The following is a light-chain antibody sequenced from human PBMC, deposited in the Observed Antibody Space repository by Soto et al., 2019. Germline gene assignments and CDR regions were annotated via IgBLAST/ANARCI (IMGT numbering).Light chain of an antibody. CDR1: QSMSSY. CDR3: QQSYTTPRT. J-gene: IGKJ1*01. V-gene: IGKV1-39*01. Sequence: DIQMTQSPSSLSASVGDRVTITCRASQSMSSYLNWYQQKPGKAPKLLIYAASSLQSGVPSRFSGSASGTDFTLTISSLQPEDFATYYCQQSYTTPRTFGQGTKVEIK. CDR2: AAS.